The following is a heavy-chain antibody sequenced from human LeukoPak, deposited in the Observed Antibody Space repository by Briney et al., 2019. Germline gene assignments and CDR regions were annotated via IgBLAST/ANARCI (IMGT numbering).Heavy chain of an antibody. CDR2: IYDSGST. J-gene: IGHJ6*02. Sequence: SETLSLTCTVSDGSISSYYWSWIRQPPGKRLEWIGHIYDSGSTNYNPSLKSRVTISADTSKNQFSLKLSSVTAADTAVYYCARAGSSSQESRTYYYYYGMDVWGQGTTVTVSS. V-gene: IGHV4-59*01. CDR3: ARAGSSSQESRTYYYYYGMDV. CDR1: DGSISSYY. D-gene: IGHD6-13*01.